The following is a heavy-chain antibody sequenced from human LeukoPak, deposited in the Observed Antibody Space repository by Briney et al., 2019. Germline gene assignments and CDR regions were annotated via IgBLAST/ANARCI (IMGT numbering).Heavy chain of an antibody. CDR2: IIPIFGQA. Sequence: GASVTVSCKASGGTFSSYTISWVRQAPGQGLEWMGGIIPIFGQANYAQKFQGRVTITADESTSTAHMELSSLRSEDTAVYYCARDRPYCSSTSCRPSPFDYWGQGTLVTVSS. J-gene: IGHJ4*02. CDR3: ARDRPYCSSTSCRPSPFDY. D-gene: IGHD2-2*01. V-gene: IGHV1-69*13. CDR1: GGTFSSYT.